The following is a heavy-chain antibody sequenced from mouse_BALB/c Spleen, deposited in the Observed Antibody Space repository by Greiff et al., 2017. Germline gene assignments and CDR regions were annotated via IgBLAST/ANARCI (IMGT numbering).Heavy chain of an antibody. J-gene: IGHJ4*01. D-gene: IGHD4-1*02. V-gene: IGHV6-6*02. Sequence: EVKLQESGGGLVQPGGSMKLSCVASGFTFSNYWMNWVRQSPEKGLEWVAEIRLKSNNYATHYAESVKGRFTISRDDSKSSVYLQMNNLRAEDTGIYYCAGNWDCGAMDYWGQGTTVTVSS. CDR3: AGNWDCGAMDY. CDR1: GFTFSNYW. CDR2: IRLKSNNYAT.